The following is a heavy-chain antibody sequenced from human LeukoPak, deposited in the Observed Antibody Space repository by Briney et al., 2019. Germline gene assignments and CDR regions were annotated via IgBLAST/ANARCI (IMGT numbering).Heavy chain of an antibody. Sequence: GGSLRLSCAASGFTSSSYWMSWVRQAPGKGLEWVANIKEDGSEKYYVDSVKGRFTISRDNAKNSLYLQMNSLRAEDTAVYYCARDDVYPNPWGQGTLVTVSS. J-gene: IGHJ5*02. CDR1: GFTSSSYW. D-gene: IGHD2-2*02. CDR3: ARDDVYPNP. V-gene: IGHV3-7*04. CDR2: IKEDGSEK.